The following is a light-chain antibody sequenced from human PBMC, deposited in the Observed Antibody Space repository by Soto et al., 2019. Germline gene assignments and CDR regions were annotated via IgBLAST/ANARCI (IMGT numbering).Light chain of an antibody. CDR3: MQALQTPPT. V-gene: IGKV2-28*01. Sequence: DIVLTQSPLSLPVTPGEPASISCRSSQSLLDSNGYDSLDWYLQKPGQSPQLLIYLGSNRASGVPARFRGRGAGTDFTLKISRVEADDVGVYYYMQALQTPPTFGQGTKVEIK. J-gene: IGKJ1*01. CDR1: QSLLDSNGYDS. CDR2: LGS.